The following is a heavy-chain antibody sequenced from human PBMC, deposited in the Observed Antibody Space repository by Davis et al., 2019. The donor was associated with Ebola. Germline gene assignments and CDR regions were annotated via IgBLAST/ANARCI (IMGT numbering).Heavy chain of an antibody. J-gene: IGHJ4*02. CDR1: GYTFTSYG. D-gene: IGHD1-1*01. CDR3: ARAQFPTTSDH. V-gene: IGHV1-18*01. CDR2: INPHNGNT. Sequence: AASVKVSCKASGYTFTSYGITWVRQAPGQGLEWMGWINPHNGNTNYAQNVQGRVTMTTDTSTSTVYMEAGSLRSDDTAVYYCARAQFPTTSDHWGQGTLVTVSS.